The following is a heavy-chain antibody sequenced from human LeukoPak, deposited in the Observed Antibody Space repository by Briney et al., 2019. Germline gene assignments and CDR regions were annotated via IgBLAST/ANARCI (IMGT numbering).Heavy chain of an antibody. J-gene: IGHJ4*02. CDR3: VRGADIFAY. Sequence: PLQTLSLTCSVSGGSISSYFWSWIRQTPGKGLERYWYVSTSWSTNYKRSLRSRVTILRDTSKMQLSLKLASVTAADSAVYYCVRGADIFAYWGQGTLVTVST. CDR2: VSTSWST. V-gene: IGHV4-59*01. CDR1: GGSISSYF. D-gene: IGHD3-9*01.